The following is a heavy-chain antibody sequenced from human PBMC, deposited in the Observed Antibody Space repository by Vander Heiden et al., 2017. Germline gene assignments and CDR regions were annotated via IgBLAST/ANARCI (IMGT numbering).Heavy chain of an antibody. J-gene: IGHJ5*02. CDR2: ISSSGSTV. CDR3: ARDFHYYGSWSYLTP. Sequence: VQLAESGGGLVKPGGSLRLSCAASGFTFSDYYMSWIRQAPGKGLEWDSYISSSGSTVYYADSVNVRCTFSRDNAMNSLYLQMNSLRAEDTAVYYCARDFHYYGSWSYLTPWGQGTLVTVSS. V-gene: IGHV3-11*01. CDR1: GFTFSDYY. D-gene: IGHD3-10*01.